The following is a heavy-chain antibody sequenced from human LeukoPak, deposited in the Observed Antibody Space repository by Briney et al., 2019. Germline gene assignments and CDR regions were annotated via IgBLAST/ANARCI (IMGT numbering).Heavy chain of an antibody. CDR3: ARVGGSRPKNSYGYTYFDY. CDR2: IYHSGST. V-gene: IGHV4-39*07. D-gene: IGHD5-18*01. Sequence: SETLSLTCTVSGGSITSGSDYWGWIRQPPGKGLEWIGSIYHSGSTYYNPSLKSRVTISVDTSKNQFSLKLSSVTAADTAVYYCARVGGSRPKNSYGYTYFDYWGQGTLVTVSS. CDR1: GGSITSGSDY. J-gene: IGHJ4*02.